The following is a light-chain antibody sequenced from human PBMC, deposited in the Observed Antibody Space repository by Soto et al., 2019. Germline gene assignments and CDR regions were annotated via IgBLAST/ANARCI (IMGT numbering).Light chain of an antibody. V-gene: IGKV1-27*01. CDR2: AAS. CDR3: QKYNSAPLT. Sequence: DIQMTQSPSSLSASVGDKVTITCRASQGITCSLAWYQQKPGKAPKLLIYAASTLQSGVPSRFSGSGFGTDFTLTISSLQPEDVPTYYCQKYNSAPLTFGGGTKVEIK. CDR1: QGITCS. J-gene: IGKJ4*01.